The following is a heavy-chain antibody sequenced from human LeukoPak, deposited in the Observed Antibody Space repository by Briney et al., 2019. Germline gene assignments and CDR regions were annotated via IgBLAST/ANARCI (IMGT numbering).Heavy chain of an antibody. Sequence: GGSLRLSCAASGFTFSSYGMHWVRQAPGKGLEWVAFIRYDGSNKYYADSVKGRFTISRDNSKNTLYLQMNSLRAGDMAVYYCAKAGGRQPNDAFDIWGQGTMVTVSS. CDR1: GFTFSSYG. V-gene: IGHV3-30*02. CDR2: IRYDGSNK. D-gene: IGHD2-15*01. J-gene: IGHJ3*02. CDR3: AKAGGRQPNDAFDI.